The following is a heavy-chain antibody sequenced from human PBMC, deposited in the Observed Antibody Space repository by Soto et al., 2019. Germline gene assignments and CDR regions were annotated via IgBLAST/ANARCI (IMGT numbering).Heavy chain of an antibody. J-gene: IGHJ4*02. V-gene: IGHV3-23*04. CDR2: VTSSGDRT. D-gene: IGHD2-2*01. Sequence: VQIVESGGGLVQPGGSLRLSCAASGFSFDTYAMSWVRQAPGKGLEWVSAVTSSGDRTYYADSVKGRFIISRDNAKNTLFLQMNSLRAADTALYFCAKLRSSAHDYWGQGTPVTVSA. CDR1: GFSFDTYA. CDR3: AKLRSSAHDY.